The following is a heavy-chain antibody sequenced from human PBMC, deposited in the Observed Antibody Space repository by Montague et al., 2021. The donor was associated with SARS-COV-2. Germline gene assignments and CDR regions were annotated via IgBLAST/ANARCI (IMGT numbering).Heavy chain of an antibody. Sequence: SETLSLTCTVAGDSIRSSSYYWGWIRQPPGRVLEWIGSIYYDGSTYYNPSFKSRVTISVDTSKTHFSLKLSSAAAADTAVYSCARRLHPAVGSGAFDYWGQGTLVTVSS. CDR2: IYYDGST. V-gene: IGHV4-39*02. J-gene: IGHJ4*02. D-gene: IGHD6-19*01. CDR3: ARRLHPAVGSGAFDY. CDR1: GDSIRSSSYY.